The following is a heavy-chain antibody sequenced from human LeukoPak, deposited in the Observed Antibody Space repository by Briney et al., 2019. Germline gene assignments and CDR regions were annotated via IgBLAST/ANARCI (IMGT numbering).Heavy chain of an antibody. Sequence: SETLSLTCAVYGGSFSGYYWSWIRQPPGKGLEWIGEINHSGSTNYNPSLKSRVTISVDTSKNQFSLKLSSVTAADTAVYYCARGYSGSYFNDYWGQGTLVTVSS. J-gene: IGHJ4*02. CDR2: INHSGST. CDR1: GGSFSGYY. CDR3: ARGYSGSYFNDY. V-gene: IGHV4-34*01. D-gene: IGHD1-26*01.